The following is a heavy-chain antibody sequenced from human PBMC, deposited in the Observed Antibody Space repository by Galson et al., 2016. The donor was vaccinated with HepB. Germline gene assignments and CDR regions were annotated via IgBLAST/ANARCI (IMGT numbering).Heavy chain of an antibody. J-gene: IGHJ5*02. CDR3: ATTRPGYGGFPS. D-gene: IGHD5-12*01. CDR2: IYYSGST. V-gene: IGHV4-39*07. Sequence: SETLSLTCTVSGGSISSSSYYWGWIRQPPGKGLEWIGSIYYSGSTFYNPSLKSRVTISVDTSKNQFSLKLTSVTAADTAVYYCATTRPGYGGFPSWGQGTQVTVSS. CDR1: GGSISSSSYY.